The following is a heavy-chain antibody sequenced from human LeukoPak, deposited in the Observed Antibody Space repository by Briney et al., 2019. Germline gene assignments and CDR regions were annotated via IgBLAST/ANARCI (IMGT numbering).Heavy chain of an antibody. CDR3: AKDSWYERFGESSRYYFDY. J-gene: IGHJ4*02. Sequence: GGSLRLSCAASGFTFSSYGMHWVRQAPGKGLEWVAFIRYDGSNKYYADSVKGRFTISRDNSKNTLYLQMNSLRAEDTAVYYCAKDSWYERFGESSRYYFDYWGQGTLVTVSS. V-gene: IGHV3-30*02. CDR1: GFTFSSYG. CDR2: IRYDGSNK. D-gene: IGHD3-10*01.